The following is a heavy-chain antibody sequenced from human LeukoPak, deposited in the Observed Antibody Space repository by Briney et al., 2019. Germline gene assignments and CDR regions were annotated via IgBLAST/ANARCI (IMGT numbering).Heavy chain of an antibody. D-gene: IGHD6-19*01. CDR3: ARGAVAGTFHNNWFDP. CDR2: ISSSSSTI. J-gene: IGHJ5*02. Sequence: GGSLRLSCAASGFTFSSYAMSWVRQAPGKGLEWLSYISSSSSTIKYADSVKGRFTISRDNAKNSLYLQMNSLRAEDTAVYYCARGAVAGTFHNNWFDPWGQGTLVTVSS. V-gene: IGHV3-48*04. CDR1: GFTFSSYA.